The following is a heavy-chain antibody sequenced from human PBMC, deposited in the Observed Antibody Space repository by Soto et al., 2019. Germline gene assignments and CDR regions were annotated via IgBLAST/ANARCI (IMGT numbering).Heavy chain of an antibody. V-gene: IGHV4-34*01. CDR2: INYSGST. D-gene: IGHD3-10*01. Sequence: PSGTLSLTCAVYGGSFRGYYWSWIRQPPGKGLEWIGYINYSGSTNYNPSLKSRVTISVDTSKNQFSLKLCSVTAADTAVYYCARVFKVRGVTTSGLNWFDPWGQGALVTVSS. CDR3: ARVFKVRGVTTSGLNWFDP. J-gene: IGHJ5*02. CDR1: GGSFRGYY.